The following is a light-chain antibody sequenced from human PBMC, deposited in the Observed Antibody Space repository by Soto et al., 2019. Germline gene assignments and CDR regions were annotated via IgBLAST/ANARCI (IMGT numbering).Light chain of an antibody. Sequence: DIQMTQSPSTLSASVGDIFTITCRASQSISSWLAWYQQKPGKAPKLLIYDASSLESGVPSRFSGSGSGTEFTLTISSLQPDDFATYYCQQYNSYSPWTFGQGTKV. J-gene: IGKJ1*01. V-gene: IGKV1-5*01. CDR1: QSISSW. CDR3: QQYNSYSPWT. CDR2: DAS.